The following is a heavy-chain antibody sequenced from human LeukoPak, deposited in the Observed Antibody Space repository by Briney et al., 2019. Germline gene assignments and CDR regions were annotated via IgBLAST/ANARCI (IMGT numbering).Heavy chain of an antibody. CDR1: GYSISSGYY. CDR2: IYHSGST. J-gene: IGHJ3*02. Sequence: KPSETLSLTXAVSGYSISSGYYWGWIRQPPGKGLEWIGSIYHSGSTYYNPSLKSRVTISVDTSKNQFSLKLSSVTAADTAVYYCARFTGDDAFDIWGQGRMVTVSS. CDR3: ARFTGDDAFDI. V-gene: IGHV4-38-2*01. D-gene: IGHD7-27*01.